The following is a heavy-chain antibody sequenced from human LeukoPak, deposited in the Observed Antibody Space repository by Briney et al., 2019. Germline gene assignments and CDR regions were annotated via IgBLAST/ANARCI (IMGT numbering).Heavy chain of an antibody. J-gene: IGHJ4*02. CDR3: ARDGDYYGSGSYYGFY. V-gene: IGHV1-69*13. CDR1: GGTFSSYA. CDR2: IIPIFGTA. D-gene: IGHD3-10*01. Sequence: SVKVSCKXSGGTFSSYAISWVRQAPGQGLEWMGRIIPIFGTANYAQKFQGRVTITADESTSTAYMELSSLRSEDTAVYYCARDGDYYGSGSYYGFYWGQGTLVTVSS.